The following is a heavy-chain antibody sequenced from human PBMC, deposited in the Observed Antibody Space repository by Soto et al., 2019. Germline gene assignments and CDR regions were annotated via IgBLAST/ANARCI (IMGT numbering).Heavy chain of an antibody. CDR2: ITPMLNIV. J-gene: IGHJ5*02. CDR1: GGTFNTIP. Sequence: QVQLVQSAAEVKKPGSSVKVSCKASGGTFNTIPISCLRHAPGQGLEWMGKITPMLNIVKNAQKFQGRVTIIADKSTGTAYMELSGLRSEDTAVYYCARGGDWFGPWGQGTLVTVSS. V-gene: IGHV1-69*02. CDR3: ARGGDWFGP.